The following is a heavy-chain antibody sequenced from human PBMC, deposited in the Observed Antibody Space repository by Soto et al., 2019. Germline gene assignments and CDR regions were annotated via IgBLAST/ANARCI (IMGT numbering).Heavy chain of an antibody. CDR1: GGSISSSSYY. CDR3: ARHGVITYYYDSSGYYYNWFDP. V-gene: IGHV4-39*01. Sequence: SETLSLTCTVSGGSISSSSYYWGWIRQPPGKGLEWIRSIYYSGSTYYNPSLKRRVTISVDTSKNQFSLKLSSVTAAGTAVYYCARHGVITYYYDSSGYYYNWFDPWGQGTLVTVSS. D-gene: IGHD3-22*01. J-gene: IGHJ5*02. CDR2: IYYSGST.